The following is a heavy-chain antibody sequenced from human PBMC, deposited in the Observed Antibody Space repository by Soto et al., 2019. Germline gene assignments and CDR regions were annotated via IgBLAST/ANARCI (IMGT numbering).Heavy chain of an antibody. CDR2: ISGSGGST. CDR1: GFTFSSYS. V-gene: IGHV3-23*01. CDR3: AKHTPSLYYYDSSGYPKPLDY. Sequence: PGGSLRLSCAASGFTFSSYSMSWVRQAPGKGLEWDSAISGSGGSTYYADSVKGRFTIPRDNSKNTLYLQMNSLRAEDTAVYYCAKHTPSLYYYDSSGYPKPLDYWGQGTLVTVSS. D-gene: IGHD3-22*01. J-gene: IGHJ4*02.